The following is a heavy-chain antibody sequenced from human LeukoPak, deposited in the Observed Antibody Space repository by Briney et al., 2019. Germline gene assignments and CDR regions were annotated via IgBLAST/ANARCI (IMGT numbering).Heavy chain of an antibody. CDR1: GGSISSGGYY. CDR3: ARGFSDPYDSSGPTFDY. J-gene: IGHJ4*02. CDR2: IYHSGST. Sequence: SETLSLTCTVSGGSISSGGYYWSWIRQPPGKGLEWIGYIYHSGSTYYNPSLKSRVTISVDTSKNQFSLKLSSVTAADTAVYYCARGFSDPYDSSGPTFDYWGQGTLVTVSS. V-gene: IGHV4-61*08. D-gene: IGHD3-22*01.